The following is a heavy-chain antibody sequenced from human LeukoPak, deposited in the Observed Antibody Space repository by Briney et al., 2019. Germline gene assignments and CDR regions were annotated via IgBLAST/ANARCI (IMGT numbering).Heavy chain of an antibody. Sequence: WASVKVSCKASGYTFTSYAMNWVRQAPGQGLEWMGWINTNTENPTYAQAFTGRLVFSLDTSVSTAYLQISSLKADDTAVYYCARTRYCDSSSCLGGRGAFDIWGQGTMVTVSS. CDR1: GYTFTSYA. D-gene: IGHD2-2*01. CDR2: INTNTENP. CDR3: ARTRYCDSSSCLGGRGAFDI. J-gene: IGHJ3*02. V-gene: IGHV7-4-1*02.